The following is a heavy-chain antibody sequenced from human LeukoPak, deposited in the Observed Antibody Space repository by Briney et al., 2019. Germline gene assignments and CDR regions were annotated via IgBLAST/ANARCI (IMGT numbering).Heavy chain of an antibody. V-gene: IGHV4-31*03. CDR1: GGSISSAGYY. CDR3: ARATGGAAAADFDP. CDR2: IYYSGTT. D-gene: IGHD6-13*01. J-gene: IGHJ5*02. Sequence: MPSETPSLTCTVSGGSISSAGYYWSWIRQRPGKGLEWMGFIYYSGTTYYNPSLKSRVFISLNTSQNQVSLQLSSVTAADTAIYYCARATGGAAAADFDPWGQGTLVTVSS.